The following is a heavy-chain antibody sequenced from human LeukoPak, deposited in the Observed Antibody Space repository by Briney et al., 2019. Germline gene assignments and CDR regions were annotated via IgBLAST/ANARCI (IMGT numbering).Heavy chain of an antibody. CDR1: GLTFRSHA. D-gene: IGHD3-10*01. CDR3: GGGVILRAYDL. CDR2: ISASGVST. Sequence: GGSLRLSCAASGLTFRSHAMTWVRLAPGKGLEWVSGISASGVSTYYADSVKGRFTVSRDNSKNTLYLEMKSLRVDDTAAYFCGGGVILRAYDLWGQGTVVTVS. V-gene: IGHV3-23*01. J-gene: IGHJ3*01.